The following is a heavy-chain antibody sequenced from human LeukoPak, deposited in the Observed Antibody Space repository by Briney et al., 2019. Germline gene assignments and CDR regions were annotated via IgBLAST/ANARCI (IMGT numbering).Heavy chain of an antibody. V-gene: IGHV3-74*01. D-gene: IGHD3-10*01. CDR3: ASSYYGSGSYYSYYGMDV. Sequence: GGSLRLSCAASGFTFSSYWMHWVRQAPRKGLWWVSRINSDGSSTSYADSVKGRFTISRDNTKNTLYLQMNSLRAEDTAVYYCASSYYGSGSYYSYYGMDVWGKGTTVTVSS. CDR2: INSDGSST. CDR1: GFTFSSYW. J-gene: IGHJ6*04.